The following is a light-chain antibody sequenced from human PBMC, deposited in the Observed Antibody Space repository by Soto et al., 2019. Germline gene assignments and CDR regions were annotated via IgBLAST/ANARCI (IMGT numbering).Light chain of an antibody. V-gene: IGKV3-15*01. Sequence: EIVMTQSPATLSVSPGERATLSCRASQSVSSNLAWYQQKPGQAPRLLIYGASTRATGIPARFSGSGSGTEFTLTISSLQSEDFEFYYCQQYNNWPLYTFGQGTKLEIK. J-gene: IGKJ2*01. CDR3: QQYNNWPLYT. CDR1: QSVSSN. CDR2: GAS.